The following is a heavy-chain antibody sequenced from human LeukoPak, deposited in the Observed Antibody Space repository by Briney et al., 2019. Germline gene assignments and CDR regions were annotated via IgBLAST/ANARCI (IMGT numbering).Heavy chain of an antibody. Sequence: SETLSLTCTVSGGSISSYYWSWIRQPPGKGLEWSGYIYYSGSTNYNPSLKSRVTISVDTSKNQFSLKLSSVTAADTAVYYCARVGIDSSSWYPNWFDPWGQGTLVTVSS. CDR3: ARVGIDSSSWYPNWFDP. CDR1: GGSISSYY. CDR2: IYYSGST. J-gene: IGHJ5*02. V-gene: IGHV4-59*01. D-gene: IGHD6-13*01.